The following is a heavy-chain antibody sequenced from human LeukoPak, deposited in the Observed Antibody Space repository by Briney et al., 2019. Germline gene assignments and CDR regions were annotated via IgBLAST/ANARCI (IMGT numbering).Heavy chain of an antibody. Sequence: SGTLSLTCTVSGGSISSHYWSWIRQSPGKGLEWIGFMHYRGNTNSNPSLRSRVTISMDTSKNQFSLKMSSVTAADTAVYYCARSSAVAGTYGYWGQGTLVTVSS. D-gene: IGHD6-19*01. CDR1: GGSISSHY. V-gene: IGHV4-59*11. CDR2: MHYRGNT. CDR3: ARSSAVAGTYGY. J-gene: IGHJ4*02.